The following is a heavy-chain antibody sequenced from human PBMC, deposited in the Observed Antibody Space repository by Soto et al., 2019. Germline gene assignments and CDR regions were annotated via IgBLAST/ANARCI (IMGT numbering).Heavy chain of an antibody. CDR3: AKEGGNHYYYYAMDV. D-gene: IGHD1-26*01. Sequence: SQTLCLTCSVPDGFVSSSSYSWGWIRQSPGKGLEWIGTIYSSENTYYNPSLLSRITINPDTSKNQFSLQLNSVTPEDTAVYYCAKEGGNHYYYYAMDVWGQGTTVTVS. CDR2: IYSSENT. CDR1: DGFVSSSSYS. V-gene: IGHV4-39*02. J-gene: IGHJ6*02.